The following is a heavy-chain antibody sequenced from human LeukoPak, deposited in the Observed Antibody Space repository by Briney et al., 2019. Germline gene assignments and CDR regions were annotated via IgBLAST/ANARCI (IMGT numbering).Heavy chain of an antibody. CDR1: GFTFSDYY. CDR3: ARHYCSGGSCYSGGGYYYYGMDV. V-gene: IGHV3-11*01. D-gene: IGHD2-15*01. Sequence: GGSLRLSCAASGFTFSDYYMSWIRQAPGKGLEWVSYISSSGSTIYYADSVKGRFTISRDKAKNSLYLQMNSLRAEDTAVYYCARHYCSGGSCYSGGGYYYYGMDVWGQGTTVTVSS. CDR2: ISSSGSTI. J-gene: IGHJ6*02.